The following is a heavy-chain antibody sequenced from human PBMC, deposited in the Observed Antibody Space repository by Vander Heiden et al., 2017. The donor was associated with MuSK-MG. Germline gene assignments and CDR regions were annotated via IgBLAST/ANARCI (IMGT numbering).Heavy chain of an antibody. CDR1: GFTFSRYE. D-gene: IGHD4-17*01. J-gene: IGHJ4*02. Sequence: EVQLVESGGGLVQPGGSLRLSCAASGFTFSRYEMNWVRQAPGKGLEWVSYISSSGSTIHYADSVKGRFTISRDNAKNSLYLQMNSLRAEDTAVYYCARGAYGDYSGPFDYWGQGTLVTVSS. CDR2: ISSSGSTI. V-gene: IGHV3-48*03. CDR3: ARGAYGDYSGPFDY.